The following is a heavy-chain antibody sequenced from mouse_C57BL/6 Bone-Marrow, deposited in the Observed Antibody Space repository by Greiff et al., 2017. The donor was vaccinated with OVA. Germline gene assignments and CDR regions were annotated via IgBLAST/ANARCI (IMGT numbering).Heavy chain of an antibody. CDR3: ARDPLRYGSSYWYFDV. D-gene: IGHD1-1*01. Sequence: EVKLVESEGVLVQPGSSMKLSCTASGFTFSDYYMAWVRQVPEKGLEWVANINYDGSSTYYLDSLKSRFIISRDNAKNILYLQMSSLKSEDTATYYCARDPLRYGSSYWYFDVWGTGTTVTVSS. V-gene: IGHV5-16*01. J-gene: IGHJ1*03. CDR1: GFTFSDYY. CDR2: INYDGSST.